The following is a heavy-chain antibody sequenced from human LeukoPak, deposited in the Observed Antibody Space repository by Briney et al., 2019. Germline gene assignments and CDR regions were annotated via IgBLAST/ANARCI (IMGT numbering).Heavy chain of an antibody. J-gene: IGHJ3*02. V-gene: IGHV4-39*01. D-gene: IGHD2-8*02. Sequence: SVTLSLTCTVSGGSISSSSYYWGWIRQPPGKGLEWIGSIYYSGSTYYNPSLKSRVTISVDTSKNQFSLKLSSVTAADTAVYYCASQLTGGAFDIWGQGTMVTVSS. CDR2: IYYSGST. CDR3: ASQLTGGAFDI. CDR1: GGSISSSSYY.